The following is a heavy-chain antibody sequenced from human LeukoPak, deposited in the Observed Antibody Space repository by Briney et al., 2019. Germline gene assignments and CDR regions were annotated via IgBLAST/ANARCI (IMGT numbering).Heavy chain of an antibody. CDR1: GYTFTSYG. Sequence: ASVKVSCKASGYTFTSYGISWVRQAPGQGLEWMGWISAYNGNTNYEQKLQGRVTMTTDTSTSTAYMELRSLRSDDTAVYYCARAPNELELRSNYYYYMDVWGKGTTVTVSS. CDR3: ARAPNELELRSNYYYYMDV. V-gene: IGHV1-18*01. J-gene: IGHJ6*03. D-gene: IGHD1-7*01. CDR2: ISAYNGNT.